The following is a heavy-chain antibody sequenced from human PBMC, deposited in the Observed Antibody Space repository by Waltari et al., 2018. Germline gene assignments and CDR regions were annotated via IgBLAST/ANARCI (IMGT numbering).Heavy chain of an antibody. D-gene: IGHD3-3*01. CDR3: AREAYYDFWSGYHYGMDV. J-gene: IGHJ6*02. Sequence: QVQLQESGPGLVKPSETLSLPCAVSGSSISSGYYWGWIRQPPGKGLEWIGSIYHSGSTYYNPSLKSRVTISVDTSKNQFSLKLSSVTAADTAVYYCAREAYYDFWSGYHYGMDVWGQGTTVTVSS. CDR2: IYHSGST. V-gene: IGHV4-38-2*02. CDR1: GSSISSGYY.